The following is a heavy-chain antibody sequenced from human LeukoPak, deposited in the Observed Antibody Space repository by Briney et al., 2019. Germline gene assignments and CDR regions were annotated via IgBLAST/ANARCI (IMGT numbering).Heavy chain of an antibody. Sequence: GGSLRLSCAASGFTFSSYAMSWVRHAPGKGLEWVSSISGSGGSTYYADSVKGRFTISRDNSKNTLYLQMNSLRAEDTAVYYCAKVCALDILTGYYADYWGQGTLVTVSS. D-gene: IGHD3-9*01. CDR1: GFTFSSYA. CDR3: AKVCALDILTGYYADY. V-gene: IGHV3-23*01. J-gene: IGHJ4*02. CDR2: ISGSGGST.